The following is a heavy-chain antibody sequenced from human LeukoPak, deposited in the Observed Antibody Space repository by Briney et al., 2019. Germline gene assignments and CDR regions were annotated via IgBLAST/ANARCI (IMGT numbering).Heavy chain of an antibody. Sequence: PGGSLRLSCAASRFTFSGSAMHWVRQASGKGLEWVGRIRSKANSYATAYAASVKGRFTISRDDSKNTAYLQMNSLKTEDTAVYYCTRPEEGADYWGQGTLVTVSS. CDR2: IRSKANSYAT. D-gene: IGHD3-16*01. J-gene: IGHJ4*02. V-gene: IGHV3-73*01. CDR1: RFTFSGSA. CDR3: TRPEEGADY.